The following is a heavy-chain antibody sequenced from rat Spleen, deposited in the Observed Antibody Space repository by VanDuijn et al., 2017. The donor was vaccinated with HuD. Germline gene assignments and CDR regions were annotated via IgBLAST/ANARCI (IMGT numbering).Heavy chain of an antibody. J-gene: IGHJ3*01. Sequence: EVKLVESGGGLVQPGRSLKLSCAASGFNFNDYWMGWVRQAPTKGLEWVASISPSGTGTYYRDSVKGRFTVSRDNAKSTLYLQMDSLRSEDTATYYCVRQDTSGYSNWFTYWGQGTLVTVSS. CDR3: VRQDTSGYSNWFTY. CDR1: GFNFNDYW. CDR2: ISPSGTGT. V-gene: IGHV5-25*01. D-gene: IGHD4-3*01.